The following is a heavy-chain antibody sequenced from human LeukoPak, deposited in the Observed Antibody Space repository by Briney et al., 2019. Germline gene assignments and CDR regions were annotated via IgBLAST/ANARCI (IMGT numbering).Heavy chain of an antibody. Sequence: QSGGSLRLSCAASGFTFSSYAMHWVRQAPGKGLEWVAVISYDGSNKYYADSVKGRFTISRDNSKNTLYLQMNSLRAEDTAVYYCARDIKWLGRYYYYGLDVWGQGTTVTVSS. CDR2: ISYDGSNK. J-gene: IGHJ6*02. CDR3: ARDIKWLGRYYYYGLDV. V-gene: IGHV3-30-3*01. D-gene: IGHD6-19*01. CDR1: GFTFSSYA.